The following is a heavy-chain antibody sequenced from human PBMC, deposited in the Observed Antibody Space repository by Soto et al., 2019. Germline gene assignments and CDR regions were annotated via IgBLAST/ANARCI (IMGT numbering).Heavy chain of an antibody. J-gene: IGHJ3*01. CDR1: GFSFSSHW. CDR3: ARSSSGGFDV. D-gene: IGHD2-15*01. V-gene: IGHV3-7*05. CDR2: IRQDGSDK. Sequence: PGRSLRLSRAASGFSFSSHWMSWVHQAPGKGLEWVANIRQDGSDKYYVDSVKGRFTISRDNAKNSLYLQMNSLRAEDTALYYCARSSSGGFDVWGQGTMVTVSS.